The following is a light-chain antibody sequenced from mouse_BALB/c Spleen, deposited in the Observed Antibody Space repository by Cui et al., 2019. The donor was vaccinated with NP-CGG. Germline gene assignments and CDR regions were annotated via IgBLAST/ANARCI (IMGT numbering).Light chain of an antibody. V-gene: IGLV1*01. CDR2: GTR. CDR3: ALWYGNHWV. CDR1: TGAVTTSNY. J-gene: IGLJ1*01. Sequence: AVVTQESALTTSPGETVTLTCRSSTGAVTTSNYANWVQEKPDHLFTGLIGGTRNRAPGVPARFSGSLIGDKAALTITGAQTEDEAIYFCALWYGNHWVFGGGTKLTVL.